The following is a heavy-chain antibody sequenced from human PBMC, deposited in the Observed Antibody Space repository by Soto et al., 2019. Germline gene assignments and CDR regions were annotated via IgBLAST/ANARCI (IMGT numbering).Heavy chain of an antibody. V-gene: IGHV1-46*01. Sequence: QVQLVQSGAEVKKPGASVKVSCKASGYTFTSYYMHWVRQAPGQGLEWMGIINPSGGSTSYAQKFQGXVXXXRXXSTSTVYMELSSLRSEDTAVYYCARGAGSGSYFDYWGQGTLVTVSS. D-gene: IGHD3-10*01. J-gene: IGHJ4*02. CDR3: ARGAGSGSYFDY. CDR2: INPSGGST. CDR1: GYTFTSYY.